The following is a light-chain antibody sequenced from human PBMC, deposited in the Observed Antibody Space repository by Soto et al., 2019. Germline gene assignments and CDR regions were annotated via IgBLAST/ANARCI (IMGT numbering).Light chain of an antibody. Sequence: ESMLTQSPGTLSLSPGERATLSCRASRSVSSRYITWYQQKPGQAPRLLIYGASIRATGITDRFSGSGSGTDFTLTISRLEPEDFAVYYCQQFGNSPPAFTFGQGTKLEI. CDR1: RSVSSRY. J-gene: IGKJ2*01. V-gene: IGKV3-20*01. CDR3: QQFGNSPPAFT. CDR2: GAS.